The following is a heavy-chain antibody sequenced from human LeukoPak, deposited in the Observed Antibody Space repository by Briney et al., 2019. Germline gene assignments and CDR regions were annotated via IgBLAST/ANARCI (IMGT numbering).Heavy chain of an antibody. CDR2: ISAYNGNT. J-gene: IGHJ5*02. V-gene: IGHV1-18*01. CDR1: GYTFTRDG. CDR3: ARDPYYDILTGYSPYNWFDP. D-gene: IGHD3-9*01. Sequence: GASVKVSCKASGYTFTRDGISWVRQAPGQGLEWLGWISAYNGNTKYAQKFQGRVTMTTDTSTSTAYMELSSLRSEDTAVYYCARDPYYDILTGYSPYNWFDPWGQGTLVTVSS.